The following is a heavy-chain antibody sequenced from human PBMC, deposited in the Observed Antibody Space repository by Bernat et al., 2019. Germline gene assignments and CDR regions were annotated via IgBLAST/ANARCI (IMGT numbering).Heavy chain of an antibody. J-gene: IGHJ3*02. Sequence: QVQLQQWGAGLLKPSETLSLTCAVYGGSFSGYYWSWIRQPPGKGLEWIGEINHSGSTNYNPSLKSRVTISVDTSKNQFSLKLSSVTAADTAVYYCARPLYCSGGSCYIAAFDIWGQGTMVTVSS. D-gene: IGHD2-15*01. V-gene: IGHV4-34*01. CDR3: ARPLYCSGGSCYIAAFDI. CDR2: INHSGST. CDR1: GGSFSGYY.